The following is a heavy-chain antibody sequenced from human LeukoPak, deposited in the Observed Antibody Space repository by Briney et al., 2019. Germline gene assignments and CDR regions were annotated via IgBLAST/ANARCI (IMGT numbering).Heavy chain of an antibody. V-gene: IGHV3-30*02. J-gene: IGHJ6*02. CDR1: GFTFSSYG. CDR3: ARGGARGYSYGGYYYGMDV. CDR2: IRYDGSNK. Sequence: GGSLRLSCAASGFTFSSYGMHWVRQAPGKGLEWVAFIRYDGSNKYHADSVRGRFTISRDNSKNTLYLQMNSLRAEDTAVYYCARGGARGYSYGGYYYGMDVWGQGTTVTVSS. D-gene: IGHD5-18*01.